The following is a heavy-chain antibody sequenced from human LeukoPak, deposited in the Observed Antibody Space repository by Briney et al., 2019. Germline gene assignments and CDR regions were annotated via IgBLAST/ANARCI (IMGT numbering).Heavy chain of an antibody. CDR1: GGSFSGYY. CDR2: INHSGST. Sequence: SETLSLTCAVYGGSFSGYYWSWIRQPPGKGLEWIGEINHSGSTNYNPSLKSRVTISVDTSKNQFSLKLSSVTAADTAVYYCARPASFTIFGVVTPRYMDVWGKGTTVTVSS. CDR3: ARPASFTIFGVVTPRYMDV. V-gene: IGHV4-34*01. D-gene: IGHD3-3*01. J-gene: IGHJ6*03.